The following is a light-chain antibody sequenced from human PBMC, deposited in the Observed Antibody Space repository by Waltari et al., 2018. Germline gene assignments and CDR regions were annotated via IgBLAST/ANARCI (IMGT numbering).Light chain of an antibody. CDR2: EVD. Sequence: QSALTQPPSVSGSPGQSITIPSTGTTDDVGTYTFVPWYQQHPGKAPKLIIYEVDQRPSGISNRFSGFKSGNTAALTISGLQIEDEADYYCCSFVTGDTWVFGGGTKVAVL. CDR1: TDDVGTYTF. CDR3: CSFVTGDTWV. V-gene: IGLV2-23*02. J-gene: IGLJ3*02.